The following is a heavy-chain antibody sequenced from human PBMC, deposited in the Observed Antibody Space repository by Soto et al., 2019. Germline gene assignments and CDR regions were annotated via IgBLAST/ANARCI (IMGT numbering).Heavy chain of an antibody. CDR3: ARATYYYDSSGYYGYYFDY. J-gene: IGHJ4*02. CDR2: IYYSGST. CDR1: GGSISSYY. D-gene: IGHD3-22*01. V-gene: IGHV4-59*01. Sequence: TSETLSLTCTASGGSISSYYWSWIRQPPGTGLEWIGYIYYSGSTNYNSSLKSRVTISVDTSKNQLSLKLSSVTAADTAVYYCARATYYYDSSGYYGYYFDYWGQGTLVTVSS.